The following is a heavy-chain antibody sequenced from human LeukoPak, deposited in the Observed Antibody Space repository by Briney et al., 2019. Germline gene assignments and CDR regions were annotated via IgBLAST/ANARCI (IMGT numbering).Heavy chain of an antibody. Sequence: PSETLSLTCTVSGGSISSSSYYWGWIRQPPGTGLEWIGRIYTSGSTNYNPSLKSRVNMSVDTSKNQSTLKLSYVTAADTAVYYCARDKIIVVLEDYYYYGMDVWGQGTTVTVSS. CDR2: IYTSGST. CDR3: ARDKIIVVLEDYYYYGMDV. J-gene: IGHJ6*02. D-gene: IGHD3-22*01. V-gene: IGHV4-39*06. CDR1: GGSISSSSYY.